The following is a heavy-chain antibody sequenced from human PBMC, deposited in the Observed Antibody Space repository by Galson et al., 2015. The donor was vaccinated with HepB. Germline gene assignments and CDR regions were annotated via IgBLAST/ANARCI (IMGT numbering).Heavy chain of an antibody. Sequence: SLRLSCAASGFTFSSYGMHWVRQAPGKGLEWVAVIWYDGSNKYYADSVKGRFTISRDNSKNTLYLQMNSLRAEDTAVYYCARDIRGTVTTSGMDVWGQGTTVTVSS. CDR1: GFTFSSYG. D-gene: IGHD4-17*01. CDR2: IWYDGSNK. J-gene: IGHJ6*02. CDR3: ARDIRGTVTTSGMDV. V-gene: IGHV3-33*01.